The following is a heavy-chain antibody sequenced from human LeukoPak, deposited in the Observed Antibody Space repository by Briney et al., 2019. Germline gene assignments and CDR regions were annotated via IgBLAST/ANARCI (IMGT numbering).Heavy chain of an antibody. CDR3: ARDYHDFWSSHPGGGY. V-gene: IGHV3-30-3*01. J-gene: IGHJ4*02. CDR2: ISYDGSNK. Sequence: GGSLRLSCAASGFTFSSYAMHWVRQAPGKGLEWVAVISYDGSNKYYADSVKGRFTISRDNSKNTLYLQMNSLRAEDTAVYYCARDYHDFWSSHPGGGYWGQGTLVTVSS. CDR1: GFTFSSYA. D-gene: IGHD3-3*01.